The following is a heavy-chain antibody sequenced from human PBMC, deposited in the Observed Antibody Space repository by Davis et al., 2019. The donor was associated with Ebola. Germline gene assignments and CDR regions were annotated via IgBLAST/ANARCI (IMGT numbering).Heavy chain of an antibody. Sequence: GGSLRLSCTGSGYSFTSYWIGWVRQMPGKGLEWMGIIYPGDSDTRYSPSFQGQVTISADKSISTAYLQWSSLKASDTAMYYCARHYALGLHNWFDPWGQGTLVTVSS. J-gene: IGHJ5*02. CDR2: IYPGDSDT. V-gene: IGHV5-51*01. D-gene: IGHD3-16*01. CDR1: GYSFTSYW. CDR3: ARHYALGLHNWFDP.